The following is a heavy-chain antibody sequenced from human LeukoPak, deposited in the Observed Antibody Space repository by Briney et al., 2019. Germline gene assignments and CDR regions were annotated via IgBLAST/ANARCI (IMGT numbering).Heavy chain of an antibody. CDR3: ARAPRGESDAASGFYGVDV. D-gene: IGHD3-22*01. CDR2: IYTSGST. J-gene: IGHJ6*02. V-gene: IGHV4-4*07. CDR1: GGSISSYY. Sequence: MASETLSLTCTVSGGSISSYYWSWIRQPAGKGLEWIGRIYTSGSTNYNPSLKSRVTMPVDTSKNQFSLKLSSVTAADTAVYYCARAPRGESDAASGFYGVDVWGQGTTVTVSS.